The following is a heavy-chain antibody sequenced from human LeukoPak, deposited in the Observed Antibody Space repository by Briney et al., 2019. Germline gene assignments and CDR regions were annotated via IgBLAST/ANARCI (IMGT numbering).Heavy chain of an antibody. J-gene: IGHJ4*02. Sequence: SETLSLTCTVSGGSISSYYWSWIRQPPGKGLEWIGYIYYSGSTNYNPSLKSRVTISVDTSKNQFSLKLSSVTAADTAVYYCARLTTIFGVVGAFDYWGQGTLVTVPS. V-gene: IGHV4-59*01. D-gene: IGHD3-3*01. CDR3: ARLTTIFGVVGAFDY. CDR2: IYYSGST. CDR1: GGSISSYY.